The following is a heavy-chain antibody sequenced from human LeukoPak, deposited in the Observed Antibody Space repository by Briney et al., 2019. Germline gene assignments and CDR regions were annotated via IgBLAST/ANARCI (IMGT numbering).Heavy chain of an antibody. CDR1: GGTFSSYA. CDR2: IIPVFGTA. Sequence: SVKVSCKASGGTFSSYAISWVRQAPGQGLEWMGGIIPVFGTANYAQKFQGRVTITADESTSTAYMELSSLRSEDTAVYYCARVLSQPAYYFDYWGQGTLVTVSS. D-gene: IGHD2-2*01. CDR3: ARVLSQPAYYFDY. J-gene: IGHJ4*02. V-gene: IGHV1-69*01.